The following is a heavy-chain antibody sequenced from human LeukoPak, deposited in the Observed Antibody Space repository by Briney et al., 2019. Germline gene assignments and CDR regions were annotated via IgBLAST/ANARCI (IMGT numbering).Heavy chain of an antibody. CDR1: GYRFINYW. CDR3: ARRLFSGATCWFDD. CDR2: IYPVHSET. J-gene: IGHJ4*02. Sequence: GAALKISCKGSGYRFINYWIGWVRQLPGKGLECMGIIYPVHSETRYSPSFQGEVTTSADKSINSAYLQWSSLKAPDAAMYYCARRLFSGATCWFDDWGGGTLVTVSS. V-gene: IGHV5-51*01. D-gene: IGHD2-15*01.